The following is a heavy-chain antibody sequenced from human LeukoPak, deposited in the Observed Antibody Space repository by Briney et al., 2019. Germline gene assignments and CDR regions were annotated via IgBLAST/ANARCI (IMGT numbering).Heavy chain of an antibody. Sequence: PGGSLRLSCAASGFAFSTYGIHWVRQAPGKGLEWVAVISSDGRNEYYADSVKGRFTISRDNSKNTLFLQMNSLRPEDTAVYYCAQGATTGWYGTYWGQGTLVTVFS. CDR2: ISSDGRNE. CDR3: AQGATTGWYGTY. V-gene: IGHV3-30*18. CDR1: GFAFSTYG. J-gene: IGHJ4*02. D-gene: IGHD6-19*01.